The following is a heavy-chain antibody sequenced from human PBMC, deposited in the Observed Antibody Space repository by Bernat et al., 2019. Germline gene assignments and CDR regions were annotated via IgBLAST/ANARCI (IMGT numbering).Heavy chain of an antibody. D-gene: IGHD1-1*01. CDR3: VRDRGGTHLYSSYYMDV. J-gene: IGHJ6*03. CDR1: GFTFTGYY. CDR2: INPNSGAT. Sequence: QVQLVQSGAEVKKPGASVKVSCKASGFTFTGYYIHWVRQAPGQGLEWMGRINPNSGATNSAQEFQGRVTMTRDTSISTAYMELSRLRSDDTAVYYCVRDRGGTHLYSSYYMDVWGKGTTVTVSS. V-gene: IGHV1-2*06.